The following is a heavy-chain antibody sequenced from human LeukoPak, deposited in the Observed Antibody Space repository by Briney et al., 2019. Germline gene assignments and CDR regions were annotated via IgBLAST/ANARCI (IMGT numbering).Heavy chain of an antibody. V-gene: IGHV4-61*01. CDR3: ARLYCSSTSCYVGGYFDY. J-gene: IGHJ4*02. CDR1: GGSVSSGSYY. D-gene: IGHD2-2*01. Sequence: SETLSLTCTVSGGSVSSGSYYWSWIRQPPGKGLEWIGYIYYSGSTNYNPSLKSRVTISVDTSKSQFSLKLSSVTAADTAVYYCARLYCSSTSCYVGGYFDYWGQGTLVTVSS. CDR2: IYYSGST.